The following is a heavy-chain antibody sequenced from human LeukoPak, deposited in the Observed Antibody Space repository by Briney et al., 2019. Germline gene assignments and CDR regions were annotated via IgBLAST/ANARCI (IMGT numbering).Heavy chain of an antibody. J-gene: IGHJ3*02. CDR1: GFTFSTYE. D-gene: IGHD1-26*01. V-gene: IGHV3-48*03. CDR2: ITGSGNTI. Sequence: GGSLRLSCAASGFTFSTYEMNWVRQAPGKGLEWVSYITGSGNTIYYADSVKGRFTISRDNAKNSLYLQMNSLRAEDTAVYYCARYSRRRFAMNAFDIWGQGTMVTVSS. CDR3: ARYSRRRFAMNAFDI.